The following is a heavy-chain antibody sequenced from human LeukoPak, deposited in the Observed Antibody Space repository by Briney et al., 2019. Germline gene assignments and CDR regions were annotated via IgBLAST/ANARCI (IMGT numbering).Heavy chain of an antibody. Sequence: KPSQTLPLTCTVSGGSISSGSYYWSWIRQPAGKGLEWIGRIYTSGSTNYNPSLKSRVTISVDTSKNQFSLKLSSVTAADTAVYYCARGEGSFYYYYLDVWGKGTTVTVSS. J-gene: IGHJ6*03. V-gene: IGHV4-61*02. D-gene: IGHD3-10*01. CDR3: ARGEGSFYYYYLDV. CDR2: IYTSGST. CDR1: GGSISSGSYY.